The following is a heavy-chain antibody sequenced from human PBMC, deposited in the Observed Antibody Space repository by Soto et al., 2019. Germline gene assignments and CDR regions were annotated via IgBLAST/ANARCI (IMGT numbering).Heavy chain of an antibody. CDR1: GGSISSGGYY. CDR2: IYYSGST. V-gene: IGHV4-31*03. J-gene: IGHJ4*02. D-gene: IGHD6-6*01. CDR3: ARGLAARGMRFDY. Sequence: ASETLSLTCTVSGGSISSGGYYWSWIRQHPGKGLEWIGYIYYSGSTYYNPSLKSRVTISVDTSKNQFSLKLSSVTAADTAVYYCARGLAARGMRFDYWGQGTLVTVSS.